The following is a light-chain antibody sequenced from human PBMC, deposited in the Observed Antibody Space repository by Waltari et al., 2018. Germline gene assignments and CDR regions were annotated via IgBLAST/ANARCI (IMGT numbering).Light chain of an antibody. V-gene: IGLV9-49*01. CDR2: VGTGGIVG. CDR1: SAHSKYK. J-gene: IGLJ2*01. CDR3: GADHGSGSNFAVV. Sequence: QPVLTQPPSASASLGASVTLTRPLSSAHSKYKVDLYPPDPGKGPRFVMRVGTGGIVGSKGDGIPDRFSVLGSGLNRYLTIKNIQEEDESDYHCGADHGSGSNFAVVFGGGTKLTVL.